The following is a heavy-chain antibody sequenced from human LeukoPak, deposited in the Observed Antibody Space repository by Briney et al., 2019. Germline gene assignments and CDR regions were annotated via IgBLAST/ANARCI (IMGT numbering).Heavy chain of an antibody. V-gene: IGHV3-74*01. CDR2: INSDGSST. J-gene: IGHJ6*02. CDR3: ARVSHGVDFWAGTYYYYGMDV. D-gene: IGHD3/OR15-3a*01. CDR1: GFTFSSYW. Sequence: GGFLRLSCAASGFTFSSYWMHWVRQAPGKGLVWVSRINSDGSSTSYADSVEGRFTISRDNAKNTLYLQMNSLRAEDTAVYYCARVSHGVDFWAGTYYYYGMDVWGQGTTVTVSS.